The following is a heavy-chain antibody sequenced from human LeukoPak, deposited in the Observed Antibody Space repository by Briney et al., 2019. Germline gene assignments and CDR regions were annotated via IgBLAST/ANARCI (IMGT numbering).Heavy chain of an antibody. D-gene: IGHD4-23*01. J-gene: IGHJ6*04. CDR2: INPNSGGT. CDR3: ASLWYLDGTMDV. CDR1: GYTFTGYY. Sequence: ASVKVSCKASGYTFTGYYMHWVRQAPGQGLEWMGWINPNSGGTNYAQKFQGRVTMTRDTSISTAYMELSRPRSDDTAVYYCASLWYLDGTMDVWGKGTTVTVSS. V-gene: IGHV1-2*02.